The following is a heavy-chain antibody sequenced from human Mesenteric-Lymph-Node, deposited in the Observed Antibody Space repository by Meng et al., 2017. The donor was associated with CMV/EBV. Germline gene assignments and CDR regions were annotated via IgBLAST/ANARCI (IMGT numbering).Heavy chain of an antibody. CDR3: AKVQEEWLVTRLFDY. V-gene: IGHV3-23*01. J-gene: IGHJ4*02. CDR2: ISGSGGST. Sequence: GGSLRLSCAASGFTFSSYAMSWVRQAPGKGLEWVSGISGSGGSTYYADSVKGRFTISRDNSKNTLFLQMNDLRAEDTAVYYCAKVQEEWLVTRLFDYWGQGTLVTVSS. D-gene: IGHD6-19*01. CDR1: GFTFSSYA.